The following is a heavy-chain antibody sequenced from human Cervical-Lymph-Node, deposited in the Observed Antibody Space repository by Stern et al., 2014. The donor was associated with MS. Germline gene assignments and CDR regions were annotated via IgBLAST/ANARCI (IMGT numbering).Heavy chain of an antibody. D-gene: IGHD1-26*01. CDR2: IGTAGDP. V-gene: IGHV3-13*05. CDR1: GFTFTNYD. CDR3: AKGGGSHYSLYFHH. Sequence: VQLVESGGGLVQPGGSLRLSCAAAGFTFTNYDMHWVRQTPGNGLEWASTIGTAGDPYYPGSVKGRFTISRDNAKNAVYLLMNNLRAGDTAVYYCAKGGGSHYSLYFHHWGQGTLVTVSS. J-gene: IGHJ1*01.